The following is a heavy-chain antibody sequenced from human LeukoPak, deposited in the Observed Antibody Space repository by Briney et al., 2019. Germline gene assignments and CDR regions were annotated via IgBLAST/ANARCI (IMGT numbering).Heavy chain of an antibody. Sequence: GGSLRLSCAASGFTFRSYAMSWVRQAPGKGLEWVSAISGSGGSTYYADSVKGRFTISRDNSKNTLYLQMNSLRAEDTAVYYCAKGREIIVVVPADYWGQGTLVTVSS. J-gene: IGHJ4*02. CDR1: GFTFRSYA. D-gene: IGHD2-2*01. V-gene: IGHV3-23*01. CDR3: AKGREIIVVVPADY. CDR2: ISGSGGST.